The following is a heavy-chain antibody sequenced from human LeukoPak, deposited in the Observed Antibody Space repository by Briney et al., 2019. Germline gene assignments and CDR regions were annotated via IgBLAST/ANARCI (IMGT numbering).Heavy chain of an antibody. CDR1: GFTFSSYS. J-gene: IGHJ6*03. CDR3: ARGGGSYYYYYYMDV. V-gene: IGHV3-48*01. Sequence: GGSLRLSCAASGFTFSSYSMNWVRQAPGKGLEWVSYISSSSSTIYYADSVKGRFTISSDNAKNSLYLQTNGLRAEDTAVYYCARGGGSYYYYYYMDVWGKGTTITVSS. CDR2: ISSSSSTI.